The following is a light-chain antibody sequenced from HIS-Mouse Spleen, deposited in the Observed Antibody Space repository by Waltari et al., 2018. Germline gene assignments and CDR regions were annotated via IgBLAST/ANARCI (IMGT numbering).Light chain of an antibody. CDR2: AAS. V-gene: IGKV1-9*01. CDR1: QGISSY. CDR3: QQLNS. Sequence: DIQLTQSPSFLSASVVDRVTITCRASQGISSYLAWYQQKPGKAPKLLIYAASTLQSGVPSRFSGSGSGTEFTLTISSLQPEDFATYYCQQLNSFGGGTKVEIK. J-gene: IGKJ4*01.